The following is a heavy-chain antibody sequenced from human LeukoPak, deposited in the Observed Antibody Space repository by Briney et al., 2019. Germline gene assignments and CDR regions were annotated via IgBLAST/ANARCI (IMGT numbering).Heavy chain of an antibody. J-gene: IGHJ6*02. Sequence: TETLSLTCTVSGGSIKSHYWSWIRQTPGKALEWIGCIYESGSTYHNPSLKSRVTISVDMSKNQFSLKVSSVTAADTAVYYCARGGSSWSYAMDVWGQGTTVTVSS. D-gene: IGHD6-13*01. V-gene: IGHV4-59*11. CDR2: IYESGST. CDR3: ARGGSSWSYAMDV. CDR1: GGSIKSHY.